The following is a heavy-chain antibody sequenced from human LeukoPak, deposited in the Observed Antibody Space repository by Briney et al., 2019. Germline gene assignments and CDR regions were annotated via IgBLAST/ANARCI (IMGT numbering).Heavy chain of an antibody. J-gene: IGHJ4*02. Sequence: SETLSLTCTVSGGSISSYYWSWIRQPPGKGLEWIGYIYYSGSTNYNPSLKSRVTISVDTSKNQFSLKLSSATAADTAVYYCARGDYGSLLGAFDYWGQGTLVTVSS. CDR3: ARGDYGSLLGAFDY. CDR2: IYYSGST. CDR1: GGSISSYY. D-gene: IGHD2-15*01. V-gene: IGHV4-59*01.